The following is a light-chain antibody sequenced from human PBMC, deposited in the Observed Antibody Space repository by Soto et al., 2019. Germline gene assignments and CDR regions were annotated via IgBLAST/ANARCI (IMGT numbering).Light chain of an antibody. CDR2: VGTGGIVG. Sequence: QSVLTQPPSASASLGASVTLTCTLSSGYSNYKVDWYQQRPGKGPRFVMRVGTGGIVGSKGDAIPDRFSVLGSGLNRYLTIKNIQEEDESHYHCGADHGSGSNFVVVFGGGTKLTVL. J-gene: IGLJ2*01. CDR1: SGYSNYK. V-gene: IGLV9-49*01. CDR3: GADHGSGSNFVVV.